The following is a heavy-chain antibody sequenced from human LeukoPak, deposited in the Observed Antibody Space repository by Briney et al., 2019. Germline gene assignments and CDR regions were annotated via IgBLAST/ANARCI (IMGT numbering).Heavy chain of an antibody. Sequence: PSETLSLTCTVSGGSISGFFWSWIRQPPGKGLEWICYIYNNESAKYNPSLRSRVSISSDSSKNHFPLKMSSMTAADTAVYYCVRETAQYNFGYHAFDLWGQGTMVTVSS. CDR2: IYNNESA. D-gene: IGHD5-18*01. J-gene: IGHJ3*01. CDR1: GGSISGFF. CDR3: VRETAQYNFGYHAFDL. V-gene: IGHV4-59*01.